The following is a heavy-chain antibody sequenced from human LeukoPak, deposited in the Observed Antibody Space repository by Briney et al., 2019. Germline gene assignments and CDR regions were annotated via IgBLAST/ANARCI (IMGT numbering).Heavy chain of an antibody. CDR3: TTTLRTIFGVVIVS. D-gene: IGHD3-3*01. CDR1: GFTFSSYW. Sequence: GGSLRLSCAASGFTFSSYWMSWVRQAPGKGLEWVGRIKSKTDGGTTDYAAPVKGRFTISRDDSKSTLYLQMNSLKTEDTAVYYCTTTLRTIFGVVIVSWGQGTLVTVSS. CDR2: IKSKTDGGTT. J-gene: IGHJ4*02. V-gene: IGHV3-15*01.